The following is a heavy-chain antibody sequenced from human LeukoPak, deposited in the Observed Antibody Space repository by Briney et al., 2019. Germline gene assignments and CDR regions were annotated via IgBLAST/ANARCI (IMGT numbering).Heavy chain of an antibody. Sequence: RASVNVSCTASGYIFTNFGISWVRQARGQGLEWMGWISGYNGNTKYVQKFKGRVTMTTDTSTSTAYMELRSLRSDDTAVYYCASEDGGYTYGYNVFDYWGQGTLVTVSS. CDR1: GYIFTNFG. J-gene: IGHJ4*02. D-gene: IGHD5-18*01. CDR3: ASEDGGYTYGYNVFDY. V-gene: IGHV1-18*01. CDR2: ISGYNGNT.